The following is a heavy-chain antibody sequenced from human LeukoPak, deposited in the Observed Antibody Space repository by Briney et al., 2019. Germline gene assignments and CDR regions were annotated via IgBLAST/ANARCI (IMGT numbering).Heavy chain of an antibody. J-gene: IGHJ4*02. CDR3: ANFGNSYGFNY. CDR1: GGSISSGGYY. Sequence: MSSETLSLTCTVSGGSISSGGYYWSWIRQHPGKGLEWIGYIYNSGSTYYNPSLKSRVTISVDTSKNQFSLKLSSVTAADTAVYYCANFGNSYGFNYWGRGTLVTASS. V-gene: IGHV4-31*03. CDR2: IYNSGST. D-gene: IGHD5-18*01.